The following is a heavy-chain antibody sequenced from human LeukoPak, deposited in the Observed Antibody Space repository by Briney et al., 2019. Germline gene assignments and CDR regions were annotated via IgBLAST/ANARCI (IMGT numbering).Heavy chain of an antibody. J-gene: IGHJ4*02. V-gene: IGHV1-18*01. CDR2: ISAYNGNT. D-gene: IGHD2-2*01. CDR3: AREYRSSSTSRLDY. CDR1: GYTFTSYG. Sequence: ASVKVSCKASGYTFTSYGISWVRQAPGQGLEWMGWISAYNGNTNYAQKAQGRVTMTTDTSTSTAYMELRSLRSDDTAVYYCAREYRSSSTSRLDYWGQGTLVTVSS.